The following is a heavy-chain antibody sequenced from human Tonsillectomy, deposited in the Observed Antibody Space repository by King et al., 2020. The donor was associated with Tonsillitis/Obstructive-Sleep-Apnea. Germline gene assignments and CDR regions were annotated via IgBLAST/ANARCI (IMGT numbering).Heavy chain of an antibody. CDR3: AGFAWSTEYFDY. CDR1: DFTVSSNY. D-gene: IGHD3-10*01. CDR2: IYSGGST. V-gene: IGHV3-53*01. Sequence: VQLVESGGGLIQPGGSLRRSCAAADFTVSSNYMGWVRQAPGKGLEWVSLIYSGGSTFYADSVKGRFTISRDNSKNTLFLQMNSLRSDDAAVYYFAGFAWSTEYFDYWGQGTLVTVSS. J-gene: IGHJ4*02.